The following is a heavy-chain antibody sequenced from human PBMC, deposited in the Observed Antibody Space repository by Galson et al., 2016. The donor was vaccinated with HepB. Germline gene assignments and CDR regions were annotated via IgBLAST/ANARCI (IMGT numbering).Heavy chain of an antibody. Sequence: QSGAEVKKPGASVKVSCKASGYTFTGYYMHWVRQAPGQGLEWMGWINPDSGVTSYAQKFQGRVTMTRDTSISTVCMELSRLKSDDTAIYYCARDRYSGSYYVGAFDIWGQGTMVTVS. V-gene: IGHV1-2*02. CDR2: INPDSGVT. D-gene: IGHD1-26*01. J-gene: IGHJ3*02. CDR3: ARDRYSGSYYVGAFDI. CDR1: GYTFTGYY.